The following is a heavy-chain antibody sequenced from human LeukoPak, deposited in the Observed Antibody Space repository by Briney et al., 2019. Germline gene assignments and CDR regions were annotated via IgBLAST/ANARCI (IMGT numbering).Heavy chain of an antibody. CDR1: VFTFSSYS. Sequence: GRSLRLSCAASVFTFSSYSMHWVRQAPGKGLEWVAVISYDGSNKYYADSVKGRFTISRDNSKNTLYLQMNSLRAEDTAVYYCARSSFFWSSRAAFDIWGQGTMVTVSS. D-gene: IGHD1-26*01. J-gene: IGHJ3*02. CDR3: ARSSFFWSSRAAFDI. V-gene: IGHV3-30-3*01. CDR2: ISYDGSNK.